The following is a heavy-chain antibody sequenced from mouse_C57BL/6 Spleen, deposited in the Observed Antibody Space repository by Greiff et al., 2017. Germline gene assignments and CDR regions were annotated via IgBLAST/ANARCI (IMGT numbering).Heavy chain of an antibody. CDR1: GFTFSSYT. CDR2: ISGGGGNT. Sequence: EVQRVESGGGLVKPGGSLKLSCAASGFTFSSYTMSWVRQTPEKRLEWVATISGGGGNTYYPDSVKGRFTISRDNAKNTLYLQMSSLRSEDTALYYCARHRDDYLWFAYWGQGTLVTVSA. V-gene: IGHV5-9*01. D-gene: IGHD2-4*01. CDR3: ARHRDDYLWFAY. J-gene: IGHJ3*01.